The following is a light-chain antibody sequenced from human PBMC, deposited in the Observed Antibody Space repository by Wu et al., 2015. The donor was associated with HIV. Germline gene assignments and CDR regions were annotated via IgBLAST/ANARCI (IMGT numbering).Light chain of an antibody. CDR2: DSS. Sequence: EILLTQSPATLSLSPGERATLSCRASQSISNHLAWFQQKPGQAPRLLIYDSSNRATGIPARFSGGGSGTDFTLTISSLEPADFAVYYCQQRSHWPWTFGQGAKVEIK. V-gene: IGKV3-11*01. CDR1: QSISNH. J-gene: IGKJ1*01. CDR3: QQRSHWPWT.